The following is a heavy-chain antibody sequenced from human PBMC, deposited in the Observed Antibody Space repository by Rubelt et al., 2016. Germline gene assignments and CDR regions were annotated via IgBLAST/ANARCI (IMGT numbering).Heavy chain of an antibody. CDR3: ARDSPHAVST. Sequence: QVQLVQSGAEVKKPGSSVKVSCKASGGTFSSYAISWVRQAPGQGLEWMGRIIPILGIGNYAQKFQGRGTITADKSTSTAYMELSSLRSEDTAVYYCARDSPHAVSTWGQGTLVTVSS. CDR1: GGTFSSYA. CDR2: IIPILGIG. J-gene: IGHJ5*02. V-gene: IGHV1-69*04.